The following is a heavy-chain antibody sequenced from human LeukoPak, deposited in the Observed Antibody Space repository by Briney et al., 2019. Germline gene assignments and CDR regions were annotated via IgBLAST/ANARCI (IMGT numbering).Heavy chain of an antibody. CDR2: IYHSGNT. Sequence: SETLSFTCAGSGGSICSGGYSWSWLRQPPGKGLEWIGYIYHSGNTYYNPSLNSRVTISVDRSKNKFSLKLSSVTSADTAVYYGPRGPCHLDVWGQGTTVTVS. J-gene: IGHJ6*02. CDR3: PRGPCHLDV. V-gene: IGHV4-30-2*01. D-gene: IGHD2-2*01. CDR1: GGSICSGGYS.